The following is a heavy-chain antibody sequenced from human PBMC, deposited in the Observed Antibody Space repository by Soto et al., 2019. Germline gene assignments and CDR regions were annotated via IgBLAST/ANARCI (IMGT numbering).Heavy chain of an antibody. D-gene: IGHD6-19*01. CDR2: ISWNSGSI. V-gene: IGHV3-9*01. CDR1: GFTFDDYA. Sequence: EVQLVESGGGLVQPGRSLRLSCAASGFTFDDYAMHWVRQAPGKGLQWVSGISWNSGSIDYADSVKGRFTISRDNAKNSLYLQMNSLRAEDTALYYCAKDMFSSGLSRGGFDPWGQGTLVTVSS. CDR3: AKDMFSSGLSRGGFDP. J-gene: IGHJ5*02.